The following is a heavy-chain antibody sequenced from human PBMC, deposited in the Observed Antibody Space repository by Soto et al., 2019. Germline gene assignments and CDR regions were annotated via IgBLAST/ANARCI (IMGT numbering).Heavy chain of an antibody. Sequence: EVQLVESGGGLVQPGGSLRISCAASGFTFSNHWMTWIRQSPGKGPERVANINEDGSAGYYVDSVRGRFIISRDNAKNSLYLPLNGLRADDTAVYYCARDIPRGASHLDHWGQGTLVTGSS. J-gene: IGHJ4*02. CDR2: INEDGSAG. D-gene: IGHD1-26*01. CDR1: GFTFSNHW. V-gene: IGHV3-7*01. CDR3: ARDIPRGASHLDH.